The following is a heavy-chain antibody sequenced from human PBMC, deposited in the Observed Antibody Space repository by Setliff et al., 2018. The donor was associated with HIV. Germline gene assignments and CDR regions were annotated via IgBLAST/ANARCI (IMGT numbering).Heavy chain of an antibody. D-gene: IGHD4-17*01. J-gene: IGHJ5*02. CDR1: GYNFENYA. CDR2: INANSGSP. Sequence: GASVKVSCKTSGYNFENYAINWVRQAPGQGLEWMGWINANSGSPTYAQAFTGRFFFSVDTAVATAYLQINNLKTEDTAVYFCARGLYGDYGGDLNWLDPWGHGTLVTVSS. CDR3: ARGLYGDYGGDLNWLDP. V-gene: IGHV7-4-1*02.